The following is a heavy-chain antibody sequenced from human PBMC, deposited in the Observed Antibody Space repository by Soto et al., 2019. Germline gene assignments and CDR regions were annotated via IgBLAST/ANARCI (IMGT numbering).Heavy chain of an antibody. CDR1: GYTFTSYG. J-gene: IGHJ4*02. CDR2: ISAYNGNT. Sequence: ASVKVSCKASGYTFTSYGISWVRQAPGQGLEWMGWISAYNGNTNYAQKLQGRVTMTTDTSTSTAYMELRSLRSDDTAVYYCERDLGCSSTSCYIPEYFDYWGQGTLVTVSS. V-gene: IGHV1-18*04. D-gene: IGHD2-2*02. CDR3: ERDLGCSSTSCYIPEYFDY.